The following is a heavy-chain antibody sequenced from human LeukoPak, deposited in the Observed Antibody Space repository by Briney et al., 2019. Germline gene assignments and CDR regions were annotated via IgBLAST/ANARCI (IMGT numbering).Heavy chain of an antibody. Sequence: SETLSLTCSVSGDSISSSSYYWAWIRQPPGKGLEWNGSIYYSGSTYYNPTLKTRVTIAVDTSNSQFSLKLNSVTAADTSVYYCARLAPGYCSSTNCYAFDYWGRGALVTVSS. CDR3: ARLAPGYCSSTNCYAFDY. CDR1: GDSISSSSYY. V-gene: IGHV4-39*01. CDR2: IYYSGST. D-gene: IGHD2-2*01. J-gene: IGHJ4*02.